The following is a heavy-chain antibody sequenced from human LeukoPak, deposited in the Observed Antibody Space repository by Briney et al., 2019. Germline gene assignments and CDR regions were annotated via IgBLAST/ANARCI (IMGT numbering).Heavy chain of an antibody. CDR3: ARGGNYVWGSYRYKTNAFDI. CDR1: GGSISSYY. D-gene: IGHD3-16*02. CDR2: IYYSGTT. J-gene: IGHJ3*02. Sequence: SETLSLTCTVSGGSISSYYWNWIRQPPGKGLEWIGFIYYSGTTNYNPSLKSRVTISVDTSKNQFSLKLSSVTAADTAVYYCARGGNYVWGSYRYKTNAFDIWGQGTMVTVSS. V-gene: IGHV4-59*12.